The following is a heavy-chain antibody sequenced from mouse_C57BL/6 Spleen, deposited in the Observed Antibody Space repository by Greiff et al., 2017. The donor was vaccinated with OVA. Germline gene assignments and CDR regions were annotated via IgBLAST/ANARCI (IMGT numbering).Heavy chain of an antibody. Sequence: EVQLVESGGDLVKPAQSLSLSCAASGFTFSSYGMSWVRQPPDKRLEWVATIRSGGSSNSYPDRVTGRFTISRDNAKNTLDLQMSSLNAEDTAMYYCARVDDYDGDIDYWGQGTTRTVAS. CDR2: IRSGGSSN. D-gene: IGHD2-4*01. J-gene: IGHJ2*01. CDR3: ARVDDYDGDIDY. CDR1: GFTFSSYG. V-gene: IGHV5-6*01.